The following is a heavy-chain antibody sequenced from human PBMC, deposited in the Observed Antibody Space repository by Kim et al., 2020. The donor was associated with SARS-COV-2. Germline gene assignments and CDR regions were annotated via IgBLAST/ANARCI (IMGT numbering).Heavy chain of an antibody. V-gene: IGHV3-30*18. CDR2: ISYDGSNK. CDR1: GFTFSSYG. D-gene: IGHD3-10*01. J-gene: IGHJ4*02. Sequence: GGSLRLSCAASGFTFSSYGMHWVRQAPGKGLEWVAVISYDGSNKYYADSVKGRFTISRDNSKNTLYLQMNSLRAEDTAVYYCAKGALWFGELYRGSTYYFDYWGQGTLVTVSS. CDR3: AKGALWFGELYRGSTYYFDY.